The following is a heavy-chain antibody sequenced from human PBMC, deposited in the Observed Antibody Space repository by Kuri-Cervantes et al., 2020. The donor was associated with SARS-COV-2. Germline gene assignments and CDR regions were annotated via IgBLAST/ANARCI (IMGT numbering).Heavy chain of an antibody. CDR2: INSDGSST. J-gene: IGHJ6*02. D-gene: IGHD2-2*01. V-gene: IGHV3-74*01. CDR1: GFTFSSYW. Sequence: ETLSLTCAASGFTFSSYWMHWVRQAPGKGLVWVSRINSDGSSTSYVDSVKGRFTISRDNAKNTLYLQMNSLRAEDTAVYYCARGYCSSTSCLPYYYYGMDVWGQGTTVTVSS. CDR3: ARGYCSSTSCLPYYYYGMDV.